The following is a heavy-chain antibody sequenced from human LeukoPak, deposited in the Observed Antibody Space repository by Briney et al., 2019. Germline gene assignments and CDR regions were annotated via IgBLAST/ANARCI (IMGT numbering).Heavy chain of an antibody. Sequence: PGGSLRLSCAASGFTFSSYSMNWVRQAPGKGLEWVSYISSSSKTIYYADSVKGRFTISRDNAKNSLYLQMNSLRAEDAAVYYCATDITYDSSGYYYVAYYFDYWGQGTLVTVSS. CDR1: GFTFSSYS. CDR3: ATDITYDSSGYYYVAYYFDY. V-gene: IGHV3-48*01. CDR2: ISSSSKTI. J-gene: IGHJ4*02. D-gene: IGHD3-22*01.